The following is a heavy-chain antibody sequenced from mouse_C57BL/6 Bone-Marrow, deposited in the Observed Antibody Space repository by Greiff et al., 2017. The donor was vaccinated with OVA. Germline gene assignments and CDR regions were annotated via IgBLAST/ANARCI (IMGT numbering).Heavy chain of an antibody. CDR2: IDPNSGGT. CDR1: GYTFTSYW. D-gene: IGHD2-4*01. V-gene: IGHV1-72*01. Sequence: QVQLQQPGAELVKPGASVKLSCKASGYTFTSYWMHWVKQRPGRGLEWIGRIDPNSGGTKYNETFKSKATLTVDKPSNTAYMQRSSLTSEDSAVYYCARGDYDYDVGDFDYWGQGTTLTVSS. CDR3: ARGDYDYDVGDFDY. J-gene: IGHJ2*01.